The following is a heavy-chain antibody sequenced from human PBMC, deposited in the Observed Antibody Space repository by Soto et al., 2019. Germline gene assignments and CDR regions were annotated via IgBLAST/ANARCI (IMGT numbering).Heavy chain of an antibody. CDR2: ISGSGGNT. CDR1: GFTFSTYA. J-gene: IGHJ4*02. CDR3: ATTGDYDFWRGGNAGFGY. D-gene: IGHD3-3*01. Sequence: GGSLRLSCAASGFTFSTYAMSWVRQAPGRGLEWVSAISGSGGNTYYADSVKGRFTISRDNSKNTLYLQMNSLRAEDTAVYYCATTGDYDFWRGGNAGFGYWGQGTLVTVSS. V-gene: IGHV3-23*01.